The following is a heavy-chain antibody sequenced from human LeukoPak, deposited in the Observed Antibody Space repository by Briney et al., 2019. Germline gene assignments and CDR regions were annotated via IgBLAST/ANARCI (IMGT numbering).Heavy chain of an antibody. V-gene: IGHV1-69*13. D-gene: IGHD4-17*01. CDR3: ARTVTYDAFDI. CDR1: GYTFTSYG. CDR2: IIPIFGTA. Sequence: ASVKVSCKASGYTFTSYGISWVRQAPGQGLEWMGGIIPIFGTANYAQKFQGRVTITADESTSTAYMELRSLRSDDTAVYYCARTVTYDAFDIWGQGTMVTVSS. J-gene: IGHJ3*02.